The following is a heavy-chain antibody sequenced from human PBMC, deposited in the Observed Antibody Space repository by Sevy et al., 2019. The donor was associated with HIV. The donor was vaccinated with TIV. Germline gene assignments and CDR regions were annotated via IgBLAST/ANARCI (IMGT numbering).Heavy chain of an antibody. D-gene: IGHD5-18*01. V-gene: IGHV4-30-4*01. CDR2: IYYSAGT. CDR3: ASKRGYSSGPFDY. Sequence: SETLSLTCTVSGGSVSSSDYYWSWIRQPPGKGLQWVGYIYYSAGTYYNPFLNSRVSMSVDTSKNQFSLKLSSVTAADTAVYYCASKRGYSSGPFDYWGQGTLVTVSS. CDR1: GGSVSSSDYY. J-gene: IGHJ4*02.